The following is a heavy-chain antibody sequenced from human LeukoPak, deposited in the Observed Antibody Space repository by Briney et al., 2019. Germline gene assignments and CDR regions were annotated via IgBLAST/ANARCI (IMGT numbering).Heavy chain of an antibody. CDR2: ISAYNGNT. CDR3: ARDGYYDFWSGYSLNWFDP. D-gene: IGHD3-3*01. J-gene: IGHJ5*02. CDR1: GYTFTSYG. Sequence: ASVKVSCKASGYTFTSYGISWVRQAPGQGLEWMGWISAYNGNTNYAQKLQGRVTMTTDTSTSTAYMELRSLRSDDTAVYYCARDGYYDFWSGYSLNWFDPWGQGTLVTVSS. V-gene: IGHV1-18*01.